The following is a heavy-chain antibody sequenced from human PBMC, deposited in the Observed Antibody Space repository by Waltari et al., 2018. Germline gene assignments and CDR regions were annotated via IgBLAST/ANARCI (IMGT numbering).Heavy chain of an antibody. Sequence: QVQLVQSGAEVKKPGSSVKVSCKASGGTFSSYAISWVRQAPGQGLEWMGGIIPIFGTANYAQKFQGRVTITTDESTSTADMELSSLRSEDTAVYYCARSMDYGSGSYYFDYWGQGTLVTVSS. CDR2: IIPIFGTA. CDR1: GGTFSSYA. CDR3: ARSMDYGSGSYYFDY. V-gene: IGHV1-69*05. J-gene: IGHJ4*02. D-gene: IGHD3-10*01.